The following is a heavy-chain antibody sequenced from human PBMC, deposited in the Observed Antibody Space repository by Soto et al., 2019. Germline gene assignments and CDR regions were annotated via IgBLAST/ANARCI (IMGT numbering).Heavy chain of an antibody. D-gene: IGHD2-2*01. V-gene: IGHV3-53*01. CDR3: ATQPGGGGY. CDR2: IYSGGYT. J-gene: IGHJ4*02. Sequence: EVQLVESGGGLIQPGGSLRLSCAVSGFTVSNNYMSWVRQAPGKGLEGVSVIYSGGYTAYGDSVKGRFTISRDNSKTPLYHQKNSLSAADTAVFCWATQPGGGGYWGQGTLVTVSS. CDR1: GFTVSNNY.